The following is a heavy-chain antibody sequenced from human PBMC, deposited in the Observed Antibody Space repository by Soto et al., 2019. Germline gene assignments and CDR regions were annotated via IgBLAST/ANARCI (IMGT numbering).Heavy chain of an antibody. J-gene: IGHJ5*02. Sequence: QVQLQESGPGLVKPSETLSLTCTVSGGSISGGRYYWSWIRQPPGKGLEWIGDTYYSGSTYYNPSLKSRVIISVDTSKNQFSLKLSSVTAADTAVYYCARARAIVAVPATNINWFDPWGQGTLVTVSS. V-gene: IGHV4-31*03. CDR1: GGSISGGRYY. CDR3: ARARAIVAVPATNINWFDP. CDR2: TYYSGST. D-gene: IGHD2-2*01.